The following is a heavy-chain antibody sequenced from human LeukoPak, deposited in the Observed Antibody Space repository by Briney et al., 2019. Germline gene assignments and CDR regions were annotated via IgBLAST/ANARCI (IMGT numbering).Heavy chain of an antibody. V-gene: IGHV3-7*01. D-gene: IGHD6-6*01. Sequence: PGGSLRLSCAASGFTFSNYWMCWVRQAPGKGLEWVANIKQDGSEKYYVGSVDGRFTISRDNAKNLLYLQMNSLRAEDTAVYYCARVYHSSSGRAIDYWGQGTLVTVSS. CDR1: GFTFSNYW. J-gene: IGHJ4*02. CDR3: ARVYHSSSGRAIDY. CDR2: IKQDGSEK.